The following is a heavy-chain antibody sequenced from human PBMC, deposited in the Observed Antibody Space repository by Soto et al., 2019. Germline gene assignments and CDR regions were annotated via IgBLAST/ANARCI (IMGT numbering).Heavy chain of an antibody. J-gene: IGHJ6*02. CDR3: ARTPRDYDILTGYSYYYYGMDV. D-gene: IGHD3-9*01. V-gene: IGHV5-51*01. CDR2: IYPGDSDT. CDR1: GYSFTSYW. Sequence: GESLKISCKGSGYSFTSYWIGWVRQMPGKGLEWMGIIYPGDSDTRYSPSFQGQVTISADKSISTAYLQWSSLKASDTAMYYCARTPRDYDILTGYSYYYYGMDVWGQGTTVTVSS.